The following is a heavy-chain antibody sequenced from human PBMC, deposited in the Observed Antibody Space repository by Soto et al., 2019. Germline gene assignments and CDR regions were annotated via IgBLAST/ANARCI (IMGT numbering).Heavy chain of an antibody. CDR1: GFPFSSYS. CDR3: ARFPGYFDY. V-gene: IGHV3-48*01. J-gene: IGHJ4*02. CDR2: ISSSGSTI. Sequence: GGSLRLSCAASGFPFSSYSMNWVRQAPGKGLEWVSYISSSGSTIYYADSVRGRFTISRDNSKNTLYLQMNSLRAEDTAVYYCARFPGYFDYWGQGTLVTVSS.